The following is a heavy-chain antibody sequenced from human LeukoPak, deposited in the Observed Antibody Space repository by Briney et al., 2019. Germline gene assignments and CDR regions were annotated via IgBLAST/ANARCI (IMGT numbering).Heavy chain of an antibody. CDR3: ARDGVVVVVPAAMPALGVFFGY. CDR1: GFTFSSYA. CDR2: ISYDGSNK. J-gene: IGHJ4*02. D-gene: IGHD2-2*01. V-gene: IGHV3-30*04. Sequence: PGRSLRLSCAASGFTFSSYAMHWVRQAPGKGLEWVADISYDGSNKYYADSVKGRFTISRDNSKNTLYLQMNSLRAEDTAVYYCARDGVVVVVPAAMPALGVFFGYWGQGTLVTVSS.